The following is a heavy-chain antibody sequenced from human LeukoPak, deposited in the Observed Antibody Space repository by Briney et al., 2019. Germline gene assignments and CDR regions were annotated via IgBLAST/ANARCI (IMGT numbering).Heavy chain of an antibody. D-gene: IGHD3-3*01. CDR2: ISRSSNTI. V-gene: IGHV3-48*01. Sequence: GGSLRLSCAASGFTFSTYGMNWVRQAPGKGLEWVSYISRSSNTIYYSDSVRGRFTISRDNVKNSLYLLINSLRAEDTAVYYCVRDPIEDFYFDYWGQGTLVTVSS. CDR3: VRDPIEDFYFDY. CDR1: GFTFSTYG. J-gene: IGHJ4*02.